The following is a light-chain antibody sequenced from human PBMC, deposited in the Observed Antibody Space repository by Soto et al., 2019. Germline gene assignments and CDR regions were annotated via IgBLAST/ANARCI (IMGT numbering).Light chain of an antibody. CDR3: SSYTTSSTHWV. CDR1: SSDVGGYNY. Sequence: QSALTQPASVSGSPGQWITISCTGTSSDVGGYNYVSWYQQHPGKAPKLMIYEVTNRPSGVSNRFSGSKSGNTASLTISGLQAEDEADYYCSSYTTSSTHWVFGGGTKLTVL. CDR2: EVT. J-gene: IGLJ3*02. V-gene: IGLV2-14*01.